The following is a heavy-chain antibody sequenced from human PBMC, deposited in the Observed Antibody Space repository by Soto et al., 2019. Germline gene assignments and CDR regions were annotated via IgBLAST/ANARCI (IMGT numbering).Heavy chain of an antibody. D-gene: IGHD2-15*01. CDR3: TSFPGCSGGSCYSFDY. CDR1: GFTFSGSA. V-gene: IGHV3-73*02. CDR2: IRSKANSYAT. J-gene: IGHJ4*02. Sequence: EVQLVESGGGLVQPGGSLKLSCAASGFTFSGSAMHWVRQASGKGLEWVGRIRSKANSYATAYAASVKGRFTISRDDSKNTAYLQMNSLKTEDTAVYYCTSFPGCSGGSCYSFDYWGQGTLVTVSS.